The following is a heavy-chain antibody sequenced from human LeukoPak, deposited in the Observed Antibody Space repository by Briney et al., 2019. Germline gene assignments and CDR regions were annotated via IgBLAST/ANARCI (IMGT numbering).Heavy chain of an antibody. CDR3: ARENQQLDYFDY. J-gene: IGHJ4*02. Sequence: PSETLSLTCTVSGGSISSYYWSWIRQPPGKGLEWIGYIYYSGSTNYNPSLKSRVTISVDTSKNQFSLKLSSVTAADTAVYYCARENQQLDYFDYWGQGTLVTVSS. CDR2: IYYSGST. D-gene: IGHD6-13*01. CDR1: GGSISSYY. V-gene: IGHV4-59*01.